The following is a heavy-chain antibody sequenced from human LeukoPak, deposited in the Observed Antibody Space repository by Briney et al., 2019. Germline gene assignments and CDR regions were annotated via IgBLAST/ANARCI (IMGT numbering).Heavy chain of an antibody. D-gene: IGHD1-26*01. CDR1: GFSFTSYS. CDR3: AKGGKWDVTPFDY. J-gene: IGHJ4*02. V-gene: IGHV3-23*01. CDR2: ISGGGGST. Sequence: GSLRLSCAASGFSFTSYSMNWVRQAPGKGLEWVSTISGGGGSTYYADSVKGRFTISRDNSKNTLYLQANSLRAEDTAVYYCAKGGKWDVTPFDYWGQGTLVTVSS.